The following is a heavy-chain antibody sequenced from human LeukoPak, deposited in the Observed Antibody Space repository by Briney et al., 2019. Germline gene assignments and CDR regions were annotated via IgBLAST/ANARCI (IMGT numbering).Heavy chain of an antibody. CDR2: ISGDGGST. CDR3: AKDGLHCTNGVCYSAIIDY. J-gene: IGHJ4*02. D-gene: IGHD2-8*01. V-gene: IGHV3-43*02. Sequence: QPGGSLRLSCAASGFTFDDYAMHWVRQAPGRGLEWVCLISGDGGSTYYADSVKGRFTISRDNSRNSLYLQMNNLRTEDTALYYCAKDGLHCTNGVCYSAIIDYWGQGTLVTVSS. CDR1: GFTFDDYA.